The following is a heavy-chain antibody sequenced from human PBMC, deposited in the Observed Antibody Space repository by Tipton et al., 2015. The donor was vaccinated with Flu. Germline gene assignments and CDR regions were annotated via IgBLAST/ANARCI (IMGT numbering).Heavy chain of an antibody. J-gene: IGHJ5*02. Sequence: TLSLTCTVSGDSMRRDYFWGWILQAPGKGLEWIGIIHYRGSPHYNPSLKSRVTISVDRSKNQFSLKLISVTAADTAVYYCARRDYSNYVSEPKNWVDPWGLGTLGTVSS. CDR2: IHYRGSP. CDR1: GDSMRRDYF. D-gene: IGHD4-11*01. V-gene: IGHV4-38-2*02. CDR3: ARRDYSNYVSEPKNWVDP.